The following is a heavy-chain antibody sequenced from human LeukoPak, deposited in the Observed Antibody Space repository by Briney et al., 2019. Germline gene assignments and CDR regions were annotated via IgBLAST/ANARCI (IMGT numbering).Heavy chain of an antibody. CDR3: ARWRYLDV. J-gene: IGHJ6*02. V-gene: IGHV4-59*01. CDR2: IDYSGSA. CDR1: GGSISTFY. Sequence: SETLSLTCTVSGGSISTFYWSWVRQHPGKGLEYIGYIDYSGSANYNPSLKSRVTISVDTSKNQFSLKLSSVSATDTAIYYCARWRYLDVWGQGTTVTVSS. D-gene: IGHD3-9*01.